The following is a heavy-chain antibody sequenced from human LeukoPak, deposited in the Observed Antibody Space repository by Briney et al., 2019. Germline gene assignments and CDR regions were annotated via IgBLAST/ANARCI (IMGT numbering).Heavy chain of an antibody. CDR3: ARDRESESDSEGDY. Sequence: GGSLRLSCSASGFTLRRFWMSWFRQAPGKGLEYVALIKQGGSEIFHMDSVKGRFTISRDDATNSLYLQMNSLRVEDTALYYCARDRESESDSEGDYWGQGTLVTVSS. CDR2: IKQGGSEI. CDR1: GFTLRRFW. J-gene: IGHJ4*02. D-gene: IGHD4-11*01. V-gene: IGHV3-7*01.